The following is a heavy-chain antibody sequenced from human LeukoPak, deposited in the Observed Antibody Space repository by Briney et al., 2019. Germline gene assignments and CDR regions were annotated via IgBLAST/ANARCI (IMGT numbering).Heavy chain of an antibody. D-gene: IGHD2-2*01. V-gene: IGHV4-39*07. CDR3: ARLVVPAAILDY. J-gene: IGHJ4*02. CDR2: IYHSGST. CDR1: GGSISSGSYY. Sequence: KTSQTLSLTCTVSGGSISSGSYYWGWIRQPPGKGLEWIGSIYHSGSTYYNPSLKSRVTISVDTSKNQFSLKLSSVTAADTAVYYCARLVVPAAILDYWGQGTLVTVSS.